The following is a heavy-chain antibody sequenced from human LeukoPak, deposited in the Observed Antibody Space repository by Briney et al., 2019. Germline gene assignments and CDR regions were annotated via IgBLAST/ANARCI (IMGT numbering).Heavy chain of an antibody. D-gene: IGHD2/OR15-2a*01. Sequence: ASVKVSCKTSGYTFMRYGISWVRQAPGQGLEWMGVINPGGGSTSYAQKFQGRVTMTRDTSTSTVDMELSSLRSEDTAVYYCARGGNSRHYFDYWGQGTLVTVSS. CDR1: GYTFMRYG. CDR3: ARGGNSRHYFDY. V-gene: IGHV1-46*01. J-gene: IGHJ4*02. CDR2: INPGGGST.